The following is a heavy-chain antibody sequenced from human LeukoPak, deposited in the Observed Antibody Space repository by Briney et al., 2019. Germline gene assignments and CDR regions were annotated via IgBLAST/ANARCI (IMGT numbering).Heavy chain of an antibody. Sequence: ASVKVSCKASGYTFTSYGSSWGRQAPGQGLEWMGWISAYNGNTNYAQKLQGRVTMTTDTSTSTAYMELRSLRSDDTAVYYCARTSSYRSTSWNFDYWGQGTLVTVSS. CDR2: ISAYNGNT. V-gene: IGHV1-18*01. J-gene: IGHJ4*02. D-gene: IGHD2-2*01. CDR3: ARTSSYRSTSWNFDY. CDR1: GYTFTSYG.